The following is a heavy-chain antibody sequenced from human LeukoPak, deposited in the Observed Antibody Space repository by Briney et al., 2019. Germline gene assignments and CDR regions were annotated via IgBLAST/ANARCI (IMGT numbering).Heavy chain of an antibody. V-gene: IGHV1-69*04. CDR3: ATSGSRSSWYSTRREDWFDP. Sequence: SVKVSCKASGGTFSSYAFSWVRQAPGQGLEWMGRIIPALEISHYAQKFQGRVKTTANISTSTAYMELSSLRSEDTAVYSCATSGSRSSWYSTRREDWFDPWGQGTLVTVSS. CDR1: GGTFSSYA. D-gene: IGHD6-13*01. CDR2: IIPALEIS. J-gene: IGHJ5*02.